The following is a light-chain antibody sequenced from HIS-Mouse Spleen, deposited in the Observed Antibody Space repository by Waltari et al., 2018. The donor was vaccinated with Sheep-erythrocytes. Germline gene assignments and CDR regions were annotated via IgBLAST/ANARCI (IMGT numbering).Light chain of an antibody. Sequence: QSALTQPRSVSGSPGQSVTLSCTGTSRDVGGYTYFSWYQQHPGKAPKLMIYDVSKRPSGVPDRFSGSKSGNTASLTISGLQAEDEADYYCCSYAGSYNHVFATGTKVTVL. CDR3: CSYAGSYNHV. V-gene: IGLV2-11*01. J-gene: IGLJ1*01. CDR1: SRDVGGYTY. CDR2: DVS.